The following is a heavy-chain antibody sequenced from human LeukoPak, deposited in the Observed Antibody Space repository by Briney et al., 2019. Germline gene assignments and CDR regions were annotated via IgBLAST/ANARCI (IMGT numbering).Heavy chain of an antibody. V-gene: IGHV5-51*01. D-gene: IGHD5-24*01. Sequence: PGEPLKISCKGLGYSFSSYWSAWVRQRPGKGLEWMGIIYPGGSETRYDPSFEGQVTISADGSTTTAYLQWSSLRASDTAMYYCVRASRDGHNQNFDHWGQGTLVSVSS. J-gene: IGHJ4*02. CDR2: IYPGGSET. CDR3: VRASRDGHNQNFDH. CDR1: GYSFSSYW.